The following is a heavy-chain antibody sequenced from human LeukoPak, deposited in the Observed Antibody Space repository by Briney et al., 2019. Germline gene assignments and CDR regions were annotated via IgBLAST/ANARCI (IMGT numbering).Heavy chain of an antibody. CDR2: MYRGGSDT. CDR3: ATNGNYLDAFNI. J-gene: IGHJ3*02. V-gene: IGHV5-51*01. D-gene: IGHD1-1*01. CDR1: GCPSSIYY. Sequence: GGSLKISLKASGCPSSIYYIGRVRQMPGRGLGGMRIMYRGGSDTRYSPSFQAQVTISVDKSISTASLQWSSLKASDTAIYFCATNGNYLDAFNIWGQGTMVTVSS.